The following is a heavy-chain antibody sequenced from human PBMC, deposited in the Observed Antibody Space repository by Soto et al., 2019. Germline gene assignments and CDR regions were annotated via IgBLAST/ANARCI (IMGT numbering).Heavy chain of an antibody. V-gene: IGHV1-18*04. CDR3: ARGVPFYYDSSGLRY. D-gene: IGHD3-22*01. CDR1: GYTFTSYV. J-gene: IGHJ4*02. Sequence: GASVKVSCKASGYTFTSYVISWVRRAPGQGLEWMGWISAYNGNTNYAQKLQGRVTMTTDTSTSTAYMELRSLRSDDTAVYYCARGVPFYYDSSGLRYWGQGTLVTVSS. CDR2: ISAYNGNT.